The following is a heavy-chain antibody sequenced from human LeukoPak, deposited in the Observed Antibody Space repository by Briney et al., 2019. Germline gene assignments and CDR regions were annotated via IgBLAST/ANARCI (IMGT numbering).Heavy chain of an antibody. J-gene: IGHJ4*02. CDR3: ASRVGSGSYPTNDY. D-gene: IGHD3-10*01. CDR1: GGTFSSYA. V-gene: IGHV1-69*06. Sequence: ASVKVSCKASGGTFSSYAISWVRQAPGQGLEWMGGIIPIFGTANYAQKSQGRVTITADKSTSTAYMELSSLRSEDTAVYYCASRVGSGSYPTNDYWGQGTLVTVSS. CDR2: IIPIFGTA.